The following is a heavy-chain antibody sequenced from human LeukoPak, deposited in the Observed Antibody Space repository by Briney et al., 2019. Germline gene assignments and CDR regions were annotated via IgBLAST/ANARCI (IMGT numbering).Heavy chain of an antibody. D-gene: IGHD3-10*01. CDR1: GFTVSSNY. J-gene: IGHJ4*02. CDR2: IYGDGTT. Sequence: PGGSLRLSCAASGFTVSSNYMSWVCQAPGKGLEWVSVIYGDGTTYYADSVKGRFAISRDNSKNTLYLQMNSLRAEVTAVYYCARGYGSGSPTNFDYWGQGTLVTVSS. V-gene: IGHV3-66*01. CDR3: ARGYGSGSPTNFDY.